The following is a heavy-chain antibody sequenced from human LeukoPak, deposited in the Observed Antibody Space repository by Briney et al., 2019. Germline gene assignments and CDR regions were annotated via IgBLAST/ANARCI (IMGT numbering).Heavy chain of an antibody. CDR1: GGSFSGYY. CDR2: INHSGST. V-gene: IGHV4-34*01. J-gene: IGHJ4*02. CDR3: ARVPVVVVITSYYFDY. Sequence: SETLSLTCAVYGGSFSGYYWSWIRQPPGKGLEWIGEINHSGSTNYNPSLKSRVTISVDTSKNQFSLKLSSVTAADTAVYYCARVPVVVVITSYYFDYWGQGTLVTVSS. D-gene: IGHD3-22*01.